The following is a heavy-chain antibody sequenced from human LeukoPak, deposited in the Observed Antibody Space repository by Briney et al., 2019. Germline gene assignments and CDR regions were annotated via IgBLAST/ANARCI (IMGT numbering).Heavy chain of an antibody. J-gene: IGHJ3*02. CDR1: GFKFSNFG. V-gene: IGHV3-30*18. CDR2: ISYDGGNK. D-gene: IGHD2/OR15-2a*01. CDR3: AKVGEKNMVEAFEI. Sequence: PGGSLRLSCAASGFKFSNFGLHWVRQAPGKGLEWVAVISYDGGNKYYVDSVKGRFTVSRDNSKNTVYLQTNSLRPEDTAVYYCAKVGEKNMVEAFEIWGQGTRVTVSP.